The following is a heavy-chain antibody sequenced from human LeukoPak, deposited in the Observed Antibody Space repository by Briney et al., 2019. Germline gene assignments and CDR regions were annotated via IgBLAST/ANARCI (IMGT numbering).Heavy chain of an antibody. V-gene: IGHV3-7*01. Sequence: GGSLRLSCAASGFTFSSYWMSWVRQAPGKGLEWVANIKQDGSEKYYVDSVKGRFTISRDNAKNTLYLQMNSLRAEDTAVYYCARESSVGAHKAFDYWGQGTLVTVSS. D-gene: IGHD1-26*01. CDR1: GFTFSSYW. J-gene: IGHJ4*02. CDR2: IKQDGSEK. CDR3: ARESSVGAHKAFDY.